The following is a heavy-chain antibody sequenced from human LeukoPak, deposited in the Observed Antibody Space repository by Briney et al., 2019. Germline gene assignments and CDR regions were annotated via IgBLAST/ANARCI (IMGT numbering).Heavy chain of an antibody. Sequence: GGTLRLSCAASGFTFSSYAMSWVRQAPGKGLEWVSATSGSGGSTFYADSVKGRFTISRDNSKSTLYLQMNSLRAEDTAVYYCAKDVLELYDIYDYWGQGTLVTVSS. CDR1: GFTFSSYA. J-gene: IGHJ4*02. D-gene: IGHD3-9*01. CDR2: TSGSGGST. CDR3: AKDVLELYDIYDY. V-gene: IGHV3-23*01.